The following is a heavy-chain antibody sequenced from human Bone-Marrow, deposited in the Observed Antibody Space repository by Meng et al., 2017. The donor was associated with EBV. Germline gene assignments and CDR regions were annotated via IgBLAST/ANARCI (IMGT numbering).Heavy chain of an antibody. Sequence: QVRLVQHGAEVTKLAASVKVSCKAAGYTFTGYYMHWVRQAPGKGLEWMGRINPNSGGTNYAQKFQGRVTMTRDTSISTAYMELSRLRSDDTAVYYCARDRRIGYCSSTSCSPHGYWGQGTLVTVSS. V-gene: IGHV1-2*06. D-gene: IGHD2-2*01. CDR2: INPNSGGT. J-gene: IGHJ4*02. CDR3: ARDRRIGYCSSTSCSPHGY. CDR1: GYTFTGYY.